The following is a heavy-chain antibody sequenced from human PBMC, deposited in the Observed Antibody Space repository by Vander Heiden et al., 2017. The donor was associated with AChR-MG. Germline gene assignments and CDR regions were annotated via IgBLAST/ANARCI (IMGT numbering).Heavy chain of an antibody. J-gene: IGHJ3*02. Sequence: HITLTESGPTLVKPTQTLPLTCPFSGFSLSTSGVGVVWIRQPPGKAREGLALSYWDDDKRYSPSLKSRLTITKDTSKNQVVRTMTNMDPVETATYYCAHRRPDDYGDQIDAFDIWGQGTMVTVSS. D-gene: IGHD4-17*01. CDR2: SYWDDDK. CDR3: AHRRPDDYGDQIDAFDI. V-gene: IGHV2-5*02. CDR1: GFSLSTSGVG.